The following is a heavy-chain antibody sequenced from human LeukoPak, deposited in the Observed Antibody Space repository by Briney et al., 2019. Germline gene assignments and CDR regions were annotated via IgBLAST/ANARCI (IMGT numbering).Heavy chain of an antibody. CDR1: GYTFSSYY. D-gene: IGHD4/OR15-4a*01. CDR2: IYPSVDSA. V-gene: IGHV1-46*01. CDR3: AREDGANNYHYKYFDY. Sequence: ASVKVSCKASGYTFSSYYIHWVRQAPGQGLEWMGTIYPSVDSATYAQKFQGRVTVTRDTSTSTVYMELSSLRSEDTAVYHCAREDGANNYHYKYFDYWGQRTLVTVSS. J-gene: IGHJ4*02.